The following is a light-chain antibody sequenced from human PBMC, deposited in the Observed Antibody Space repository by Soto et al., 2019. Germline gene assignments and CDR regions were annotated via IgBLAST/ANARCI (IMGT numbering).Light chain of an antibody. Sequence: QSALTQPASVSGSPGQSITISCTGTSSDVGGYYYVSWYQQHPGTAPKLMIYEVSNRPSGVPHRFSGSKSGNTASLTISGLQADDAADYYCTSYTTRSTHVVFGGGTKLTVL. CDR3: TSYTTRSTHVV. V-gene: IGLV2-14*01. J-gene: IGLJ3*02. CDR1: SSDVGGYYY. CDR2: EVS.